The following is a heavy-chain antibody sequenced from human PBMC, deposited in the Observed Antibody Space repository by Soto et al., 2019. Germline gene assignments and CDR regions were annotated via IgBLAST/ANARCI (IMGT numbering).Heavy chain of an antibody. J-gene: IGHJ4*02. Sequence: PGGSLRLSCAASGFTFSTYSMNWVRRAPGKGLEWVSFISSTGETTYYADSVKGRLTISRDNAKNSLFLQMNSLTAEDTAVYYCARDVRLPDYWGQGTLVTVSS. CDR1: GFTFSTYS. V-gene: IGHV3-48*01. D-gene: IGHD3-10*02. CDR2: ISSTGETT. CDR3: ARDVRLPDY.